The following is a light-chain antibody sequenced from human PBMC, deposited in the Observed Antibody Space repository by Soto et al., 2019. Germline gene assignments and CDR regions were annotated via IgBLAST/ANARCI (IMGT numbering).Light chain of an antibody. CDR2: GAY. J-gene: IGKJ4*01. CDR1: QSVSKNS. Sequence: EIVLTQSPGTLPLYPGERATLSCRASQSVSKNSLAWYQQKPGQAPRLLISGAYNRATGIPHRFSGSGSGTDFSLLIDRLEPEELAVYFSQQYGSSPTTFGGGTKGAIK. V-gene: IGKV3-20*01. CDR3: QQYGSSPTT.